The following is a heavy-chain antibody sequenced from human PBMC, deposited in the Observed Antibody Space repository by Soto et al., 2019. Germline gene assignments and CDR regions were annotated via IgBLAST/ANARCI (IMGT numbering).Heavy chain of an antibody. CDR1: GYSFITYG. CDR3: ARGGYTSSSTWHWYFDL. D-gene: IGHD6-13*01. Sequence: QVQLVQSGAEVKKPGASVKVSCKASGYSFITYGISWVRQAPGQGLEWMAWISTYNGNIKYAEKLQGRVTVTPDTSTSTAYMELRSLRSDDTAVYYCARGGYTSSSTWHWYFDLWGRGTLLTVSS. V-gene: IGHV1-18*01. CDR2: ISTYNGNI. J-gene: IGHJ2*01.